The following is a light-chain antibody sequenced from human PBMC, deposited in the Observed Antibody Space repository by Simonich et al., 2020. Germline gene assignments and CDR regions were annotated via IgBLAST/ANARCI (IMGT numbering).Light chain of an antibody. CDR2: DAS. CDR1: QSVSSSY. Sequence: EIVLTQSPGTLSLSPGERATLSCRASQSVSSSYLAWYQQKPGLAPRILIYDASSRATGIPDRFSGSGSGTDFTLTISRLEPEDFAVYYCQQYGSSPYTFGQGTKLEIK. V-gene: IGKV3D-20*01. CDR3: QQYGSSPYT. J-gene: IGKJ2*01.